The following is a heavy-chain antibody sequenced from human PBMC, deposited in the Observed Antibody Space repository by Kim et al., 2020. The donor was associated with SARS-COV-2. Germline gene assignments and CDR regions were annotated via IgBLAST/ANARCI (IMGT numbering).Heavy chain of an antibody. CDR3: ARANYDILTGYYRDNWFDP. J-gene: IGHJ5*02. CDR1: GYTFTSYY. CDR2: INPSGGST. Sequence: ASVKVSCKASGYTFTSYYMHWVRQAPGQGLEWMGIINPSGGSTSYAQKFQGRVTMTRDTSTSTVYMELSSLRSEDTAVYYCARANYDILTGYYRDNWFDPWGQGTLVTVSS. D-gene: IGHD3-9*01. V-gene: IGHV1-46*01.